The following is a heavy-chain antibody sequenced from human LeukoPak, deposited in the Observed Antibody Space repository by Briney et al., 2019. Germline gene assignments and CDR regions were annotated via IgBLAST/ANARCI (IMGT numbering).Heavy chain of an antibody. Sequence: GESLKISCKASGYTFSDYWIGWVRQMPGQGLEWMGIVYPGDSDTRYSPSFQGHVTISADKSINTAYLQWSGLQASDNAIYFCARSQGPYGAADYWGQGTLVTVSS. CDR2: VYPGDSDT. CDR3: ARSQGPYGAADY. D-gene: IGHD2-21*01. V-gene: IGHV5-51*01. CDR1: GYTFSDYW. J-gene: IGHJ4*02.